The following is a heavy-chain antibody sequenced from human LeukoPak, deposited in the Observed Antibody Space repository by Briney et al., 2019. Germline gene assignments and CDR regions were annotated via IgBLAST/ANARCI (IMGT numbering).Heavy chain of an antibody. V-gene: IGHV4-38-2*02. Sequence: SETLSLTCTVSGYSISNGYYWGWIRQPPGKGLEWIGSIYHSGSIYYNPSLKSRVTISVDTSKNQLSLKLSSVTAADTAVYYCARGPEDTAMVPEDYWGQGTLVTVSS. J-gene: IGHJ4*02. CDR3: ARGPEDTAMVPEDY. D-gene: IGHD5-18*01. CDR2: IYHSGSI. CDR1: GYSISNGYY.